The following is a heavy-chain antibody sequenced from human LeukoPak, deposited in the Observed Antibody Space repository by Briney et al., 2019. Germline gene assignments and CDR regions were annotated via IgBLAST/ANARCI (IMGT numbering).Heavy chain of an antibody. Sequence: SETLSLTCTVSGGSISSSSYYWGWIRQPPGKGLEWIGSIYYSGSTYYKPSLKSRVTISADTSRNQFSLKLSSVTAADTAVYYCASLTWSSDYFDYWGQGTLVTASS. CDR2: IYYSGST. D-gene: IGHD1-26*01. CDR1: GGSISSSSYY. CDR3: ASLTWSSDYFDY. J-gene: IGHJ4*02. V-gene: IGHV4-39*01.